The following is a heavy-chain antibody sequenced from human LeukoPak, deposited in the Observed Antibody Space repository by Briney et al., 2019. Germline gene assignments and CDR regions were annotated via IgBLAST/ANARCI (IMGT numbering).Heavy chain of an antibody. CDR3: ARDQEAFDY. CDR2: IYPRDGST. Sequence: ASVNVSCKASGYSFTSNYIHWVGQATGQGLEWMGMIYPRDGSTGYAQKFQGRVTVTRDTSTSTVHMELSGLRSEDTAVYYCARDQEAFDYWGQGTLVTVSS. V-gene: IGHV1-46*01. J-gene: IGHJ4*02. CDR1: GYSFTSNY.